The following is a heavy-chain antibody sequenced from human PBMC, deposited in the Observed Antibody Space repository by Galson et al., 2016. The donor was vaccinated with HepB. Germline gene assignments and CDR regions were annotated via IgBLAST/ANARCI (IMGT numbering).Heavy chain of an antibody. D-gene: IGHD2/OR15-2a*01. CDR1: GFTFRSYA. V-gene: IGHV3-23*01. CDR3: AKVSNRAFDI. Sequence: SLRLSCAASGFTFRSYAMSWVRQAPGKGLEWVSLISSSGDSTYYADSVKGRFTISRDNTKNTPSLQMNSLRVEDTAIYYCAKVSNRAFDIWGQGTMVTVSS. J-gene: IGHJ3*02. CDR2: ISSSGDST.